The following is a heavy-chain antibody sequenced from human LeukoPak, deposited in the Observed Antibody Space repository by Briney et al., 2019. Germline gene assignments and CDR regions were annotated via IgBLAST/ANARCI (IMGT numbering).Heavy chain of an antibody. V-gene: IGHV4-31*03. CDR3: ARGREWEPKVFDY. D-gene: IGHD1-26*01. Sequence: PSETLSLTCTVSGGSISSGGYYWSWIRQHPGKGLEWIGNLYNSGTTYYNPSLKSRVTISVDTSKNQFSLKLSSVTAADTAVYYCARGREWEPKVFDYWGQGTLVTVSS. J-gene: IGHJ4*02. CDR1: GGSISSGGYY. CDR2: LYNSGTT.